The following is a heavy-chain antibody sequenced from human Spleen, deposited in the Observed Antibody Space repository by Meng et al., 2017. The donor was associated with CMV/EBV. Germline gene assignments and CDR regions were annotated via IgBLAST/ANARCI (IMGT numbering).Heavy chain of an antibody. CDR2: MNPNSGNT. CDR1: GYTFTSYD. D-gene: IGHD6-13*01. J-gene: IGHJ4*02. Sequence: ASVKVSCKASGYTFTSYDINWVRQATGQGLEWMGWMNPNSGNTGYAQKFQGRVTITRNTSISTAYMELSSLRSEDTAVYYCARGYSSNWYYFDYWGQGTLVTVSS. CDR3: ARGYSSNWYYFDY. V-gene: IGHV1-8*03.